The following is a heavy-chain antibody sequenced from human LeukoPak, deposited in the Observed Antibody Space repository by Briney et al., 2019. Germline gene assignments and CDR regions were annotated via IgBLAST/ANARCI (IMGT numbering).Heavy chain of an antibody. Sequence: GGSLRLSCAASGFTFSSYWMHWVRQAPGKGLVCVSRINTDGSSTSYADSVKGRFTSSRDNAKNTLYLQMNSLRAEDTAVYYCARDGLSGGGGSFDYWGQGTLVTVSS. V-gene: IGHV3-74*01. CDR3: ARDGLSGGGGSFDY. J-gene: IGHJ4*02. D-gene: IGHD3-16*01. CDR2: INTDGSST. CDR1: GFTFSSYW.